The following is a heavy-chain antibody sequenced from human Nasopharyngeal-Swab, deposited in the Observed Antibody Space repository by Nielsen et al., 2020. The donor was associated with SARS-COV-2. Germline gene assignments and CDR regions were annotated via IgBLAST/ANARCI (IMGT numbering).Heavy chain of an antibody. D-gene: IGHD6-19*01. CDR2: ISYDGSNK. CDR1: GFTFSSYA. CDR3: AGGGGWLVTH. Sequence: GESLKISCAASGFTFSSYAMHWVRQAPGKGLEWVAVISYDGSNKYYADSVKGRFTISRDNSKNTLYLQMNSLRAEDTAVYYCAGGGGWLVTHWGQGTLVTVSS. V-gene: IGHV3-30-3*01. J-gene: IGHJ4*02.